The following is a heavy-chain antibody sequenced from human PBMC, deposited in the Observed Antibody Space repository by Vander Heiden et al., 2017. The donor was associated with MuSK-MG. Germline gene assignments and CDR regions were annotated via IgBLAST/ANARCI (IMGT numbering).Heavy chain of an antibody. CDR2: TYYRSKWSN. D-gene: IGHD6-25*01. Sequence: QVQLQQSGPGLVKPSQTLSLTSAISGDSVSSKSAAWNWLRQSPTRGLEWLGRTYYRSKWSNDYAVFLKSRITIKPDTSKNQFSLQLNSVTPEDTAVYYCARQDQGLIDYWGQGTLVTVSS. CDR1: GDSVSSKSAA. V-gene: IGHV6-1*01. J-gene: IGHJ4*02. CDR3: ARQDQGLIDY.